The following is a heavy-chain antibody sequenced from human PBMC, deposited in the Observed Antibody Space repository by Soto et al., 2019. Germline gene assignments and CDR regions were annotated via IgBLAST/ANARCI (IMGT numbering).Heavy chain of an antibody. CDR3: ARDRHDQLPANNWFDP. CDR2: INPHSGGT. J-gene: IGHJ5*02. V-gene: IGHV1-2*02. Sequence: ASVKVSCKASRYSFTGYFLHWLRQATGQGLEWMGWINPHSGGTNYAQKFQGRVTMTRDTSISTAYMELSSLRSDDTAVYYCARDRHDQLPANNWFDPWGQGTMVTVSS. CDR1: RYSFTGYF. D-gene: IGHD2-2*01.